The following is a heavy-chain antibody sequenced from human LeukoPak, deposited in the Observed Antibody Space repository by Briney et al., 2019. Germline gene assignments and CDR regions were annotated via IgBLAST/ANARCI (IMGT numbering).Heavy chain of an antibody. CDR3: ARAELGTVGWFDP. Sequence: ASVKVSCKASGGTFSSYAISWVRQAPGQGLEWMGGIIPIFGTANYAQKFQGRVTITTDESTSTAYMELSSLRSEDTAVYYCARAELGTVGWFDPWGQGTLVTVSS. CDR2: IIPIFGTA. CDR1: GGTFSSYA. D-gene: IGHD7-27*01. V-gene: IGHV1-69*05. J-gene: IGHJ5*02.